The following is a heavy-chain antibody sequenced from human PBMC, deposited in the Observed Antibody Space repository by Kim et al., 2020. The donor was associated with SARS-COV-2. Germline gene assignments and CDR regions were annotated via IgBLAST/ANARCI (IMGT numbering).Heavy chain of an antibody. V-gene: IGHV1-24*01. D-gene: IGHD3-9*01. J-gene: IGHJ6*02. Sequence: KFQGRVTMTEDTSTDTAYMELSSLRSEDTAVYYCATSLRYFGYYYYGMDVWGQGTTVTVSS. CDR3: ATSLRYFGYYYYGMDV.